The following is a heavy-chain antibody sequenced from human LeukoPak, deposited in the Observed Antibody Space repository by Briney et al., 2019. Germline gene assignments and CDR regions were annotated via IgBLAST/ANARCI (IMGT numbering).Heavy chain of an antibody. CDR3: ARDTMVRGGRYYYDSSGYWIN. V-gene: IGHV1-18*01. Sequence: ASVKVSCKASGYTFTSYGISWVRQAPGQGLEWMGWISAYNGNTNYAQKLQGRVTMTTDTSTSTAYMELRSLRSDDTAVYYCARDTMVRGGRYYYDSSGYWINWGQGTLVTVSS. J-gene: IGHJ4*02. CDR1: GYTFTSYG. CDR2: ISAYNGNT. D-gene: IGHD3-22*01.